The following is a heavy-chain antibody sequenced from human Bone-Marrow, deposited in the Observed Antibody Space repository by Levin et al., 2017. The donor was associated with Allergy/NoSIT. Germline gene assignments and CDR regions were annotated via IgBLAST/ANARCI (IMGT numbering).Heavy chain of an antibody. Sequence: SCAASGFTFDDYAMHWVRQAPGKGLDYVSGINWNGDAVGYADSVKGRFTISRDNAKNSLILQMNSLRPEDTALYYCAKDAYISPTYFDSWGQGILVIVS. V-gene: IGHV3-9*01. J-gene: IGHJ4*02. CDR2: INWNGDAV. CDR3: AKDAYISPTYFDS. D-gene: IGHD2-21*01. CDR1: GFTFDDYA.